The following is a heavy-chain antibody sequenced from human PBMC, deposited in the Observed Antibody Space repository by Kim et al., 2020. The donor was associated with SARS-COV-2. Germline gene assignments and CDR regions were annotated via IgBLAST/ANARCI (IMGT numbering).Heavy chain of an antibody. D-gene: IGHD3-10*01. J-gene: IGHJ4*01. CDR1: GFSFSSFS. CDR2: INDSGGNT. CDR3: ARDGSATEGFYYGSGCYYF. Sequence: GGSLRLSCATSGFSFSSFSMSWVRQAPGKGLEWVSSINDSGGNTYYADSVKGRFTISRDNFNLSLQMKSLRRGDTDIYYCARDGSATEGFYYGSGCYYF. V-gene: IGHV3-23*01.